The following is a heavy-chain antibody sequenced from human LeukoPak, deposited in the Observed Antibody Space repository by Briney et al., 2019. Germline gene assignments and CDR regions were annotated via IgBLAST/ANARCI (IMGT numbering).Heavy chain of an antibody. CDR3: ATTEDDYGDYENSYYYMDV. J-gene: IGHJ6*03. CDR2: INQDGSAK. D-gene: IGHD4-17*01. Sequence: GGSLRLSCAASGFTFSRYWMTWVRQAPGKGLEWVSNINQDGSAKYYLGSVKGRFSISRDNPRNSLYLQMNSLRADDTGVYYCATTEDDYGDYENSYYYMDVWGKGTTVTVSS. CDR1: GFTFSRYW. V-gene: IGHV3-7*01.